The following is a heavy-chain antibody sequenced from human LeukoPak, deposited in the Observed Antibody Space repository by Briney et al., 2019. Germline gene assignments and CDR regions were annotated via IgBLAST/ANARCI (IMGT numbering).Heavy chain of an antibody. CDR2: ISSSGSTI. CDR1: GFTFSSYE. Sequence: GGSLRLSCAASGFTFSSYEMNWVRQAPGKGLEWVSYISSSGSTIYYADSVKGRFTISRDNAKNSLYLQVNSLRAEDTAVYYCARQGHGDPFDYWGQGTLVTVSS. V-gene: IGHV3-48*03. J-gene: IGHJ4*02. CDR3: ARQGHGDPFDY. D-gene: IGHD4-17*01.